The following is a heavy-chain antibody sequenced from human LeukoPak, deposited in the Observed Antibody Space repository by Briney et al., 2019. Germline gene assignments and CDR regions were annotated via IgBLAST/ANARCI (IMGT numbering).Heavy chain of an antibody. CDR1: GFTFSNAW. D-gene: IGHD3-3*01. Sequence: GGSLRLSCAASGFTFSNAWMSWVRQAPGKGLEWVGRIKSKTDGGTTDYAAPVKGRFTISRDDSKNTLYLQMNSLKTEDTAVYYCTTDLSRFSRYDFWSGYYIIGYWGQGTLVTVSS. J-gene: IGHJ4*02. CDR2: IKSKTDGGTT. CDR3: TTDLSRFSRYDFWSGYYIIGY. V-gene: IGHV3-15*01.